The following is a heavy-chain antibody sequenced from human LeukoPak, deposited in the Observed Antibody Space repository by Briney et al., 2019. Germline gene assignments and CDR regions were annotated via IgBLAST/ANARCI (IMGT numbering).Heavy chain of an antibody. CDR1: GDSVSSNSAA. D-gene: IGHD5-24*01. V-gene: IGHV6-1*01. J-gene: IGHJ3*02. CDR2: TYYRSKWYN. CDR3: ASSPRDGYNLLEWAFGI. Sequence: SQTLSLTCAISGDSVSSNSAAWNWIRQSPSRGLEWLGRTYYRSKWYNDYAVSVKSRITINPDTSKNQFSLQLNSVTPEDTAVYYCASSPRDGYNLLEWAFGIWGQGTMVTVSS.